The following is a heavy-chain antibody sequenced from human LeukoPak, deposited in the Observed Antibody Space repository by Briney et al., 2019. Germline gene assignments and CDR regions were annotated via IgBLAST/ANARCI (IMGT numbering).Heavy chain of an antibody. J-gene: IGHJ3*01. CDR1: GFTFSSYW. Sequence: GGSLRLSCAAYGFTFSSYWMSWVRQAPGKGLEWVAKIKQDGSEKYYVDSVKGRFTISRDNAKNSLYLQMNSLRAEDTAVYYCAKEMATIRAFDFWGQGTMVTVSS. CDR3: AKEMATIRAFDF. CDR2: IKQDGSEK. D-gene: IGHD5-24*01. V-gene: IGHV3-7*03.